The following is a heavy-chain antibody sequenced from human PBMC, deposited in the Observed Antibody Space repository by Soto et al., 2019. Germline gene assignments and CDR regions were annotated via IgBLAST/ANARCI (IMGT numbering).Heavy chain of an antibody. D-gene: IGHD1-26*01. CDR3: ARVDPAIVGATFGSNYFDY. CDR2: ISAYNGNT. CDR1: GYTFTSYG. Sequence: ASVKVSCKASGYTFTSYGISWVRQAPGQGLEWMGWISAYNGNTNYAQKLQGRVTMTTDTSTSTAYMELRSLRSDDTAVYYCARVDPAIVGATFGSNYFDYWGQGTLVTVSS. V-gene: IGHV1-18*01. J-gene: IGHJ4*02.